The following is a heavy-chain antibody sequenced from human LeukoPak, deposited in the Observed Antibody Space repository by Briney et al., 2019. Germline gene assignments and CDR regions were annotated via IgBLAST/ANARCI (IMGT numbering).Heavy chain of an antibody. J-gene: IGHJ4*02. Sequence: SETLSLTCAVYGGSFSGYYWSWIRQPPGKGLEWIGEINHSGSTNYNPSLKSRVTISVDTSKNQFSLKLSSVTAADTAVYYCARGIGMVRGVIIGYDYWGQGTLVTVSS. CDR3: ARGIGMVRGVIIGYDY. CDR2: INHSGST. D-gene: IGHD3-10*01. CDR1: GGSFSGYY. V-gene: IGHV4-34*01.